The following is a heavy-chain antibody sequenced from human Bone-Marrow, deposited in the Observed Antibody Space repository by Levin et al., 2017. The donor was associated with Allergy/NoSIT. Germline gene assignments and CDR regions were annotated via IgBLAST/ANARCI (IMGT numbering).Heavy chain of an antibody. CDR2: IIPIFGTA. V-gene: IGHV1-69*01. D-gene: IGHD3-10*01. Sequence: KISCKASGGTFSSYAISWVRQAPGQGLEWMGGIIPIFGTANYAQKFQGRVTITADESTSTAYMELSSLRSEDTAVYYCARDLAERFGVIPSFYDYGMDGWGQGTTVTVSS. CDR3: ARDLAERFGVIPSFYDYGMDG. J-gene: IGHJ6*02. CDR1: GGTFSSYA.